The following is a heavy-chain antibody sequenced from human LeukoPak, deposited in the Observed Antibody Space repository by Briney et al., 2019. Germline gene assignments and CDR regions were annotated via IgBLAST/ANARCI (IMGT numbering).Heavy chain of an antibody. CDR3: AKGLGGSYYRSFDY. D-gene: IGHD1-26*01. V-gene: IGHV3-9*01. CDR2: ISWNSGSI. CDR1: GFTFDDYA. Sequence: PGRSLRLSCAASGFTFDDYAMHWVRQAPGKGLEWVSGISWNSGSIGYADSVKGRFTISRDNAKNSLYLQMNSLRAEDTALYYCAKGLGGSYYRSFDYWGQGTLVTVSS. J-gene: IGHJ4*02.